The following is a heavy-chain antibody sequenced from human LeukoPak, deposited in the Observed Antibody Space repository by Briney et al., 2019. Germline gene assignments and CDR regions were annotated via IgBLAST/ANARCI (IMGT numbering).Heavy chain of an antibody. J-gene: IGHJ3*02. CDR3: ARHDYYDSSGYYFFGAFDI. D-gene: IGHD3-22*01. CDR1: GYTFTGYY. Sequence: GASVKVSCKASGYTFTGYYMHWVRQAPGQGLEWMGWINPNSGGTNYAQKFQGRVTMTRDTSISPAYMELSRLRSDDTAVYYCARHDYYDSSGYYFFGAFDIWGQGTMVTVSS. CDR2: INPNSGGT. V-gene: IGHV1-2*02.